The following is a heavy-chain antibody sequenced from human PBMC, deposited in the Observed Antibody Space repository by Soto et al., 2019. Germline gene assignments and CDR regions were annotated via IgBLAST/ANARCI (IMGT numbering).Heavy chain of an antibody. V-gene: IGHV3-23*01. CDR2: VSGSGGST. J-gene: IGHJ4*02. CDR1: GFTFSSYA. CDR3: XXXXXXXXXDY. Sequence: EVQLLESGGGLVQPGGSLRLSCAASGFTFSSYAMSWVRQAPGKGLEWISAVSGSGGSTYYADSVKGRFTISRDNCKDTLYLQMNNLRAEXXAXXXXXXXXXXXXXDYXXQGTLVTVSS.